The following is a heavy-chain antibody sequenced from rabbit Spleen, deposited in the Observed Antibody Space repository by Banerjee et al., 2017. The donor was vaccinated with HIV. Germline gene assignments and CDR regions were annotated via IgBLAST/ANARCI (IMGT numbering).Heavy chain of an antibody. CDR2: IYVGSSGST. Sequence: QEQLVESAGGLVQPGGSPKLSCTASGFSFSSSGYMCWVRQAPGKGLEWIACIYVGSSGSTYYATWAKGRFTISKTSSTTVTLQMTSLTAADTATYFCARDAVDYNGNDYGCKLWGPGTLVTVS. CDR3: ARDAVDYNGNDYGCKL. D-gene: IGHD6-1*01. J-gene: IGHJ4*01. V-gene: IGHV1S45*01. CDR1: GFSFSSSGY.